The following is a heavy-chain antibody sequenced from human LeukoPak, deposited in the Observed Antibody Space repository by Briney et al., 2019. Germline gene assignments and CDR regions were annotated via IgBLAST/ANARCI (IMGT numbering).Heavy chain of an antibody. D-gene: IGHD3-3*01. J-gene: IGHJ3*02. CDR1: GYTFTGYY. V-gene: IGHV1-18*04. CDR2: ISAYNGNT. Sequence: WASVKVSCKASGYTFTGYYMHWVRQAPGQGLEWMGWISAYNGNTNYAQKLQGRVTMTTDTSTSTAYMELRSLRSDDTAVYYCARARTEGGVVIPYDAFDIWGQGTMVTVSS. CDR3: ARARTEGGVVIPYDAFDI.